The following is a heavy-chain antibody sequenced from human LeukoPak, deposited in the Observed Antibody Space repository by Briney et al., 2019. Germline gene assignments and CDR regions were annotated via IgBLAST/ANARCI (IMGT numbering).Heavy chain of an antibody. CDR3: ARIIYCSSASCYWTHYFDY. CDR2: IYYSGST. D-gene: IGHD2-2*01. J-gene: IGHJ4*02. Sequence: SETLSLTCTVSGGSISSSSYYWGWIRQPPGKGLEWFGSIYYSGSTYYNPSLKSRVTISVDSSKNQFSLMLSSVTAADTAVYYCARIIYCSSASCYWTHYFDYWGQGTLVTVSS. V-gene: IGHV4-39*07. CDR1: GGSISSSSYY.